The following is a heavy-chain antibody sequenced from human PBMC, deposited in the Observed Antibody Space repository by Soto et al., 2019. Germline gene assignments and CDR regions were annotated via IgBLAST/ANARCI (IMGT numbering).Heavy chain of an antibody. D-gene: IGHD7-27*01. Sequence: QVHLVQSAAEVKKPGSSVRVSCTVSGGTFGRNTIVWLRQAPEQGLECMGHIVPIFGTFKYAQKFQGRVTFTADESTTTAYMDLSSLTSEDTAVYFCARDLNWALDYWGQGTLVTVSS. CDR3: ARDLNWALDY. J-gene: IGHJ4*02. CDR1: GGTFGRNT. CDR2: IVPIFGTF. V-gene: IGHV1-69*01.